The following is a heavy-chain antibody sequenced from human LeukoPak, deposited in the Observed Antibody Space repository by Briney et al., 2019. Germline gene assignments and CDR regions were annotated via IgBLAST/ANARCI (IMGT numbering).Heavy chain of an antibody. V-gene: IGHV1-2*02. CDR1: GYTFTGYY. CDR3: ARDVKGYYDFWSGYYGLDY. Sequence: GASVKVSCKASGYTFTGYYMHWVRQAPGQGLEWMGWINPNSGGTNYAQKFQGRVTMTRDTSISTAYMELSRLRSDDTAVYYCARDVKGYYDFWSGYYGLDYWGQGTLVTVSS. CDR2: INPNSGGT. J-gene: IGHJ4*02. D-gene: IGHD3-3*01.